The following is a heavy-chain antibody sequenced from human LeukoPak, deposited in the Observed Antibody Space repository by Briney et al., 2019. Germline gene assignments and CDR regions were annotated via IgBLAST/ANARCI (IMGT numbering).Heavy chain of an antibody. V-gene: IGHV4-39*01. CDR3: ARRSGSRWYLKEYYFDY. Sequence: PSETLSLTCTVSGGSISGSSCYWGWIRQPPGKGLEGIGCFYYSGGSYYNPSLKSRVTISVDTSKNQLSLKLVSVTAADASVCQCARRSGSRWYLKEYYFDYWSQGTLVTVS. CDR2: FYYSGGS. J-gene: IGHJ4*02. CDR1: GGSISGSSCY. D-gene: IGHD6-19*01.